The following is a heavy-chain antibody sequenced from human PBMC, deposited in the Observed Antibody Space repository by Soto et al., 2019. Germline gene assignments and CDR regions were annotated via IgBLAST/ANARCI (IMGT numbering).Heavy chain of an antibody. Sequence: PSETLSLTCTVAGGSISSYYWSWIWQPPGRGLEWIGYISYRGGTSYNPSLKRRVTISVDTSKNQSSLKLNSVTAADTAVYYCARVTGDCDSDCSDVYFDFWGQGTLVTVSS. V-gene: IGHV4-59*01. CDR2: ISYRGGT. CDR1: GGSISSYY. D-gene: IGHD2-21*02. J-gene: IGHJ4*01. CDR3: ARVTGDCDSDCSDVYFDF.